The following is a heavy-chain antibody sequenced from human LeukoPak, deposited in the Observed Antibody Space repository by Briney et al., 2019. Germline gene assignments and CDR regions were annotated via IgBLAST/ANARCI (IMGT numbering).Heavy chain of an antibody. CDR2: ISGSGGST. CDR3: AKIDWLGELNNWFDP. Sequence: GGSLRLSCAASGFTFSSYGMSWVRQAPGKGLEWVSAISGSGGSTYYADSVKGRFTISRDNSKNTLYLQMNSLRAEDTAVYYCAKIDWLGELNNWFDPWGQGALVTVS. J-gene: IGHJ5*02. CDR1: GFTFSSYG. D-gene: IGHD3-10*01. V-gene: IGHV3-23*01.